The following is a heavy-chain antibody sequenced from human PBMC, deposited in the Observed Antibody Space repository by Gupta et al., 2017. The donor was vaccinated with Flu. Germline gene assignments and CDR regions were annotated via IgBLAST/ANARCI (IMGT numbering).Heavy chain of an antibody. CDR1: GYSFTSYW. Sequence: EVQLVQSGAEVKKPGESLKISCKGSGYSFTSYWVGWVRQMPGKGLEWMGIIYPGDSETRYSPSFQGRVTISADKSISTAYLQWSSLKASDTAIYDGARASRQQLTWAFDYWGQGTLVTVSS. J-gene: IGHJ4*02. V-gene: IGHV5-51*01. CDR2: IYPGDSET. CDR3: ARASRQQLTWAFDY. D-gene: IGHD6-13*01.